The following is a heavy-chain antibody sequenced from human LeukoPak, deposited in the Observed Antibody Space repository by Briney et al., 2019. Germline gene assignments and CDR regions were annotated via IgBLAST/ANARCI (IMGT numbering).Heavy chain of an antibody. J-gene: IGHJ5*02. D-gene: IGHD3-10*01. Sequence: SETLSLTCTVSGGSISSSSYYWGWIRQPPGKGLEWIGSIYYSGSTYYNPSLKSRVTISVDTSKNQFSLKLSSVTAADTAVYYCAVGRLWFGELLSGANWYDPWGQGTLVTVSS. CDR2: IYYSGST. CDR1: GGSISSSSYY. V-gene: IGHV4-39*01. CDR3: AVGRLWFGELLSGANWYDP.